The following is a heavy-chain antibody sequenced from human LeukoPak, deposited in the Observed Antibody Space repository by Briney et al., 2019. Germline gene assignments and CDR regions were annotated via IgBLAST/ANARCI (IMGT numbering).Heavy chain of an antibody. D-gene: IGHD3-22*01. CDR2: INWSGGST. Sequence: RAGGSLRLACAASGFTFDDYGVSWVRQAPGKGLEWVAGINWSGGSTAYADSVKGRFTISRPNTKNSRYLQMNSLRAEDTALYYCARDFSYYDSSGYYYVASFDYWGQGTLVTVSS. J-gene: IGHJ4*02. V-gene: IGHV3-20*04. CDR1: GFTFDDYG. CDR3: ARDFSYYDSSGYYYVASFDY.